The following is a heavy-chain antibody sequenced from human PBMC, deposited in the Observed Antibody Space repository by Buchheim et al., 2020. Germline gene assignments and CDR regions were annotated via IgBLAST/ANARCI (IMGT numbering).Heavy chain of an antibody. CDR1: GYTFTGYY. V-gene: IGHV1-2*06. Sequence: QVQLVQSGAEVKKPGASVKVSCKASGYTFTGYYMHWVRQAPGQGLEWMGRINPNSGGTNYAQKFQGRVTMTRDTSISTAYMELSRLRSDDTAVYYCARGSLYCSGGSCYSSSLFFDYWGQGTL. J-gene: IGHJ4*02. CDR2: INPNSGGT. D-gene: IGHD2-15*01. CDR3: ARGSLYCSGGSCYSSSLFFDY.